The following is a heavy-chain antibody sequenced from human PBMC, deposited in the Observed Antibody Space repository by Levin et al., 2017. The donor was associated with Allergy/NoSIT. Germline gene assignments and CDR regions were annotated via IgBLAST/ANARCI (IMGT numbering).Heavy chain of an antibody. V-gene: IGHV4-31*03. CDR3: ARDGGSGSFYNRPFDF. CDR1: GGSVSSGGYY. CDR2: IYYNGIT. Sequence: KPSETLSLTCTVSGGSVSSGGYYWSWIRQRPGTGLEWIGYIYYNGITKYSPAYEGRAGISVDKSKNQVTLQMISVTASDTAVYYCARDGGSGSFYNRPFDFWGQGILVTVSS. J-gene: IGHJ4*02. D-gene: IGHD3-10*01.